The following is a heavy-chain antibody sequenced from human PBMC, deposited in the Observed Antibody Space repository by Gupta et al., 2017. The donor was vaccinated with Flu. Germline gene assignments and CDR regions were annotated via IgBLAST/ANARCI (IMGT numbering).Heavy chain of an antibody. CDR2: ISYDGSNK. CDR1: GFTFSSYG. Sequence: QVQLVEPGGGVVQPGRSLRLSCAACGFTFSSYGMHWVRQAPGKGLEWVAVISYDGSNKYYADSVKGRFTISRDNSKNTLYLQMNSLRAEDTAVYYCAKDYSSGWYPKDAFDIWGQGTMVTVSS. D-gene: IGHD6-19*01. V-gene: IGHV3-30*18. CDR3: AKDYSSGWYPKDAFDI. J-gene: IGHJ3*02.